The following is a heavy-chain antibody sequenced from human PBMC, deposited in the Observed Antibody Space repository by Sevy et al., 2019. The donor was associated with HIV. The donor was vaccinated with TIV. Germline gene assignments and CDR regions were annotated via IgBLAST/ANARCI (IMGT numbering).Heavy chain of an antibody. V-gene: IGHV3-48*02. Sequence: GGSLRLSCAASGFTFSSYRMNWVRQAPGKGLEWVSYISSSSTIYYADSVKGRFTISRDNAKNSLYLQMNSLRDEDTAVYHCAGLVEGDCSGVSCYSDYRGQGTLVTVSS. D-gene: IGHD2-15*01. CDR1: GFTFSSYR. J-gene: IGHJ4*02. CDR3: AGLVEGDCSGVSCYSDY. CDR2: ISSSSTI.